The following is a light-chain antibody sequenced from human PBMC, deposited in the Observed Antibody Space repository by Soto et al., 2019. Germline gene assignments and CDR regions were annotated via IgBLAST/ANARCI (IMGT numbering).Light chain of an antibody. CDR3: QQYGSSPLT. Sequence: EIVMTQSPATLSVSPGERATVPCRASQSVRNNLAWYQQKPGQAPRLLIYGASTRATGIPARFSGSGYGTEFTLTISSLQSEDFGVYYCQQYGSSPLTFGGGTKVDIK. CDR2: GAS. CDR1: QSVRNN. J-gene: IGKJ4*01. V-gene: IGKV3-15*01.